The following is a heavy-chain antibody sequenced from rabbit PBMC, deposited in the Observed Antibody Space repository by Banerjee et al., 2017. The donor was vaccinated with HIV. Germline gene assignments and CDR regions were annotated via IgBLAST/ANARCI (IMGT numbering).Heavy chain of an antibody. V-gene: IGHV1S40*01. D-gene: IGHD1-1*01. Sequence: QSLEESGGDLVKPGASLTLTCTASGFSFSSSYWIWWVRQAPGKGLEWIALIDAGNSNTNYASWAKGRFTISKTSSTTVTLQMTSLTVADTAAYFCARHENPGGSGFDNGGLWGPGTLVTVS. J-gene: IGHJ4*01. CDR2: IDAGNSNT. CDR3: ARHENPGGSGFDNGGL. CDR1: GFSFSSSYW.